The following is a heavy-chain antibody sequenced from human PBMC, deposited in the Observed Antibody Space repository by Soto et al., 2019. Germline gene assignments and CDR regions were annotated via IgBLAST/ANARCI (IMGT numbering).Heavy chain of an antibody. CDR1: GFTFSNYN. D-gene: IGHD3-10*01. CDR3: ARDPSYGSGFDY. V-gene: IGHV3-48*02. CDR2: ISTSSSSK. J-gene: IGHJ4*02. Sequence: EVQLVESGGGLVQPGGSLRLSCAASGFTFSNYNMNWVRQSPGKGLEWVAYISTSSSSKFYADSVKGRFTISRDNAKNSLYLQMNSLRDEDTAVYYCARDPSYGSGFDYWGQGTLVTASS.